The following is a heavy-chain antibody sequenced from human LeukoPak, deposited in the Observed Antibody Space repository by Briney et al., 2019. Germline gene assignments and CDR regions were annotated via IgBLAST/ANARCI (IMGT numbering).Heavy chain of an antibody. CDR1: GFTFSSYA. CDR2: ISGSADST. CDR3: AKEDSSSWYSNHYYYMDV. D-gene: IGHD6-13*01. J-gene: IGHJ6*03. V-gene: IGHV3-23*01. Sequence: GGSLRLSCAASGFTFSSYAMNWVRQAPGKGLEWVSGISGSADSTHYADSVKGRFTVSRDNSKNTLYLQMNSLRAEDTAVYYCAKEDSSSWYSNHYYYMDVWGKGTTVTVSS.